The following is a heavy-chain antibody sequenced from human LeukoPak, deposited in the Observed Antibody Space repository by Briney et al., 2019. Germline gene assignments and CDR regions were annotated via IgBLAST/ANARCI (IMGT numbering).Heavy chain of an antibody. CDR1: GGSFSGYY. CDR2: INHSGST. V-gene: IGHV4-34*01. Sequence: TSETLSLTCAVYGGSFSGYYWSWIRQPPGKGLEWIGEINHSGSTNYNPSLKSRVTISVDTSKNQFSLKLSSVTAADTAVYYCARGLTAVSSYNWFDPWGQGTLVTVSS. J-gene: IGHJ5*02. CDR3: ARGLTAVSSYNWFDP. D-gene: IGHD4-11*01.